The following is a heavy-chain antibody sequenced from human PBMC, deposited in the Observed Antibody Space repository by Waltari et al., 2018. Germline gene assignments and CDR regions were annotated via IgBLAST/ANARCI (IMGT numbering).Heavy chain of an antibody. V-gene: IGHV1-69*02. CDR3: ARFGDYGDYVGVDY. CDR2: IIPILGIA. D-gene: IGHD4-17*01. CDR1: GGTFSSYT. Sequence: QVQLVQSGAEVKKPGSSVKVSCKASGGTFSSYTISWVRQAPGQGLEWMGRIIPILGIANYAQKFQGRVTITADKSTSTAYMGLSSLRSEDTAVYYCARFGDYGDYVGVDYWGQGTLVTVSS. J-gene: IGHJ4*02.